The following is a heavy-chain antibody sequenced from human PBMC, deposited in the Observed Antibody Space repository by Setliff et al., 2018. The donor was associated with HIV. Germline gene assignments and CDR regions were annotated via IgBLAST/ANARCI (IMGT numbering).Heavy chain of an antibody. J-gene: IGHJ4*02. D-gene: IGHD6-19*01. Sequence: SETLSLTCAVSGYSISSGYFWGWIRQPPGKGLEWIGEVYHTGSTNLNPSLKSRVTISIDKAKNQISLRLTSVTAGDSALYHCARRRGQKATGWYYFDFWGQGALVTVSS. CDR3: ARRRGQKATGWYYFDF. CDR1: GYSISSGYF. CDR2: VYHTGST. V-gene: IGHV4-38-2*01.